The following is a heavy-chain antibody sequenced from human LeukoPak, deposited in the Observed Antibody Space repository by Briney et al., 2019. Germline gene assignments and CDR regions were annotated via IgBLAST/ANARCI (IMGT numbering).Heavy chain of an antibody. J-gene: IGHJ5*02. CDR1: GGSFSGYY. V-gene: IGHV4-34*01. D-gene: IGHD6-13*01. CDR3: ARPHDSLWYRFDP. Sequence: SETLSLTCAVYGGSFSGYYWSWIRQPPGKGLEWIGEINHSGSTNYNPSLKSRVTISVDTSKNQFSLKLSSVTAADTAVYYCARPHDSLWYRFDPWGQGTLVTVSS. CDR2: INHSGST.